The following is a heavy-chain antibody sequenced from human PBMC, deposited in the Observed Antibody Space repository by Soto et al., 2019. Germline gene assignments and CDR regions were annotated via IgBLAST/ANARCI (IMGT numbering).Heavy chain of an antibody. CDR3: AKMRAPIAAAGIKGWFDP. D-gene: IGHD6-13*01. CDR2: ISGSGGST. Sequence: GGSLRLSCAASGFTFSSYAMSWVRQAPGKGLEWVSAISGSGGSTYYADSVKGRFTISRDNSKNTLYLQMNSLRAEDTAVYYCAKMRAPIAAAGIKGWFDPWGQGTLVTVSS. J-gene: IGHJ5*02. V-gene: IGHV3-23*01. CDR1: GFTFSSYA.